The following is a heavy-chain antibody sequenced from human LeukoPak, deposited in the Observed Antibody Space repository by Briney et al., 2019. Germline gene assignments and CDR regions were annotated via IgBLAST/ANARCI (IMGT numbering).Heavy chain of an antibody. J-gene: IGHJ5*02. D-gene: IGHD6-13*01. V-gene: IGHV3-7*01. Sequence: GGSLRLSCAASGCTFSGYWMSWVRQAPGKGLEWVANIKQDGSEKYYVDSVKGRFTISRDNAKNSLYLQMNSLRAEDTAVYYCAREYLSTSWYGENWFDPWGQGTLVTVSS. CDR3: AREYLSTSWYGENWFDP. CDR2: IKQDGSEK. CDR1: GCTFSGYW.